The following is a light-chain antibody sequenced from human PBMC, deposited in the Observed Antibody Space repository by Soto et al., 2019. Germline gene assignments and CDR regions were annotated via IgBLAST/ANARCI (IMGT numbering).Light chain of an antibody. CDR2: GAF. V-gene: IGKV3-11*01. CDR1: PSVTNF. J-gene: IGKJ5*01. CDR3: QQRNIWPPVT. Sequence: EIVLTQSPATLSLSPGERATLSCRASPSVTNFLAWYQQKPGQAPRLLIYGAFDRATGIPARFSGSGSGTHFTLTISSLEPEDFAVYYCQQRNIWPPVTFGQGTRLEIK.